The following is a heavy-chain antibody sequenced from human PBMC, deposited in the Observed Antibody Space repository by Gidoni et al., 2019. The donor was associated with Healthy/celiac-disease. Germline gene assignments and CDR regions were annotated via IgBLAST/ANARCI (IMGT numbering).Heavy chain of an antibody. CDR2: IYHSGST. CDR1: GYSIRSGYY. CDR3: ASTPRCFDYYDSSGCPFDY. V-gene: IGHV4-38-2*01. D-gene: IGHD3-22*01. J-gene: IGHJ4*02. Sequence: QVQLQESGPGLVKPSETLSLTCAVSGYSIRSGYYWGWIRQPPGKGLEWIGSIYHSGSTYYNPSLKSRVTISVDTSKNQFSLKLSSVTAADTAVYYCASTPRCFDYYDSSGCPFDYWGQGTLVTVSS.